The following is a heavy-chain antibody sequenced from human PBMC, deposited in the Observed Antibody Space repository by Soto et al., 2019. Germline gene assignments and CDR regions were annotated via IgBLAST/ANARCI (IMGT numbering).Heavy chain of an antibody. CDR1: GYSFTDYH. CDR3: ARGDSTDCSNGVCSFFYNHDMDV. CDR2: INPKSGGT. D-gene: IGHD2-8*01. J-gene: IGHJ6*02. V-gene: IGHV1-2*04. Sequence: ASVKVSCKASGYSFTDYHIRWVRQAPGQGLEWLGRINPKSGGTSTAQKFQGWVTMTTDTSISTASMELIRLTSDDTAIYYCARGDSTDCSNGVCSFFYNHDMDVWGQGTTVTVSS.